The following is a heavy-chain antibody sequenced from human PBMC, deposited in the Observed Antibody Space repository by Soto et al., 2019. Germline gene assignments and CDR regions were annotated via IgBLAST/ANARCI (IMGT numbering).Heavy chain of an antibody. J-gene: IGHJ4*02. CDR2: LYYSGST. Sequence: PPETLSLTCTPSGDSVSTTTNYWVSVRQSPGKGLVRIGSLYYSGSTYYNPSLTSRVSISVDTSNNQFSLKPISVTAADTAVYYCAKDRVVAGIGEVDYWGPATLVTVYS. CDR3: AKDRVVAGIGEVDY. CDR1: GDSVSTTTNY. D-gene: IGHD6-19*01. V-gene: IGHV4-39*02.